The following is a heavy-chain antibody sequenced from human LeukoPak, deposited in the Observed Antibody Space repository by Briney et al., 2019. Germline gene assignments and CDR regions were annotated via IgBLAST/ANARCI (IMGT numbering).Heavy chain of an antibody. D-gene: IGHD3-22*01. CDR2: IKEGGSEK. J-gene: IGHJ4*02. CDR1: GFTFSNYW. Sequence: GGSLRLSCAASGFTFSNYWMSWVCQAPGKGLEWVANIKEGGSEKYYVDSVKGRFTISRDNAKNSLSLQVNSLSAEDTAVYYCARSRSGYYEDYWGQGTLVTVSS. CDR3: ARSRSGYYEDY. V-gene: IGHV3-7*01.